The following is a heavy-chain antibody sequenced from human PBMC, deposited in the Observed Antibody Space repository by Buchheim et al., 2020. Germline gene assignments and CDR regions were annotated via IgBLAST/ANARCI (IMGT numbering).Heavy chain of an antibody. V-gene: IGHV3-7*03. CDR1: GFTFRNYW. J-gene: IGHJ5*02. D-gene: IGHD2/OR15-2a*01. CDR2: INEDGTEN. Sequence: EVYLVESGGGLVQPGGSLRLSCAASGFTFRNYWMNWVRQAPGKGLEWVANINEDGTENNFVDSVKGRFPFSTANAMSSVYLQMSSLRVEDTAVYYCAKHSIPWGQGT. CDR3: AKHSIP.